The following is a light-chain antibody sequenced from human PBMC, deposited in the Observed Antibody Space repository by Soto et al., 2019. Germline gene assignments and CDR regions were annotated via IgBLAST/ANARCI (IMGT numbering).Light chain of an antibody. CDR2: GAS. CDR1: QSVISRY. V-gene: IGKV3-20*01. Sequence: EIVLTQSPGTLSLSPGERATLSCRASQSVISRYLAWYQQRPGQAPRVLIYGASSRATGIPDRFSGSASGTDFTLTISRLEPEDFAVSYCHQYGISPWTLGQGTKVEIK. J-gene: IGKJ1*01. CDR3: HQYGISPWT.